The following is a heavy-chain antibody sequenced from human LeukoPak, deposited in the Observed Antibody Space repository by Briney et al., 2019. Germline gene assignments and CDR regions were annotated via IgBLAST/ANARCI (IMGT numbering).Heavy chain of an antibody. V-gene: IGHV4-31*03. CDR1: GGSISSGGYY. D-gene: IGHD6-13*01. CDR3: ARQKPQLPDLPFDC. CDR2: IYYSGST. J-gene: IGHJ4*02. Sequence: PSQTLSLTCTVSGGSISSGGYYWSWIRQHPGKGLEWIGYIYYSGSTYYNPSLKTRVTISVDTSKNQFSLQLGSVAAADTGVYYCARQKPQLPDLPFDCWGQGTLVTVSS.